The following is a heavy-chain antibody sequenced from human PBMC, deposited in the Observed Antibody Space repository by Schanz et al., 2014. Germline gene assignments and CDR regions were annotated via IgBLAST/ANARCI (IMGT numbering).Heavy chain of an antibody. Sequence: EVQLVESGGGLVKPGGSLRLSCAASGFTFSSYSLAWVRQAPGKGLEWVSFISTGRYLYYADSVKGRFTISRDNTKNSXXLQMSSLXXXXXXXXXXARDPVEGAPTPYYFDSWGPGTLVTVSS. V-gene: IGHV3-21*02. CDR2: ISTGRYL. J-gene: IGHJ4*02. CDR1: GFTFSSYS. CDR3: ARDPVEGAPTPYYFDS. D-gene: IGHD1-26*01.